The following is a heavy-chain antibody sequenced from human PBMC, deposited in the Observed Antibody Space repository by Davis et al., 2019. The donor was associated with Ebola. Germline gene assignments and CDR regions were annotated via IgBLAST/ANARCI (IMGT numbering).Heavy chain of an antibody. CDR3: ARDWRVGAMDY. V-gene: IGHV1-69*06. CDR1: GGTFSSYA. D-gene: IGHD1-26*01. Sequence: AASVKVSCKASGGTFSSYAISWVRQAPGQGLEWMGGIIPIFGTANYAQKFQGRVTITADKSTGTAYMELRSLRSDDTAVYYCARDWRVGAMDYWGQGTLVTVSS. CDR2: IIPIFGTA. J-gene: IGHJ4*02.